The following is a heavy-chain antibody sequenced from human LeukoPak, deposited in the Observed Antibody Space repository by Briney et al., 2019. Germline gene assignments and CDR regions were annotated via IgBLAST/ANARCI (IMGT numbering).Heavy chain of an antibody. CDR3: ARSLVVVTATPLDY. CDR2: IWYDGSNK. Sequence: GRSLRLSCAASGFTFSSYGMHWVRQAPGKGLEWVAVIWYDGSNKYYADSVKGRFTISRDNSKNTLYLQMNSLRAEDTAVYYCARSLVVVTATPLDYWGQGTLVTVSS. CDR1: GFTFSSYG. D-gene: IGHD2-15*01. V-gene: IGHV3-33*08. J-gene: IGHJ4*02.